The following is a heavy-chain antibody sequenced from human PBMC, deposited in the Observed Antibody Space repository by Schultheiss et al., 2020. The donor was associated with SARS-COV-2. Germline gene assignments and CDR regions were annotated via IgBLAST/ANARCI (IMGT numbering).Heavy chain of an antibody. D-gene: IGHD4-17*01. J-gene: IGHJ6*02. CDR1: GGSISSGDYY. Sequence: SETLSLTCTVSGGSISSGDYYWSWIRQPPGKGLEWIGRIYTSGSTNYNPSLKSRVTMSVDTSKNQFSLKLSSVTAADTAVYYCARVHGGMDVWGQGTTVTVS. CDR3: ARVHGGMDV. V-gene: IGHV4-61*02. CDR2: IYTSGST.